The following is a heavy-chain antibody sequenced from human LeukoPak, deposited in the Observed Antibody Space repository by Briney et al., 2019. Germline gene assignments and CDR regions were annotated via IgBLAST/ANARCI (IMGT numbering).Heavy chain of an antibody. CDR1: GFTFSNYW. J-gene: IGHJ6*02. D-gene: IGHD4-17*01. CDR2: INLDGSGK. CDR3: ARVEDDFGDHYFGMDV. Sequence: GGSLRLSCAASGFTFSNYWMTWVRQAPGKGLEWVANINLDGSGKHYVDPVKGRFTISRDNAQNSLYLQMSSLRAEDTAVYYCARVEDDFGDHYFGMDVWGQGTTVTVSS. V-gene: IGHV3-7*01.